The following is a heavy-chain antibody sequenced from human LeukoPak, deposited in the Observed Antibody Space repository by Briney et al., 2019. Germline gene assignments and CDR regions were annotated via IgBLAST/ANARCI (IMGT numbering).Heavy chain of an antibody. V-gene: IGHV3-48*03. CDR3: ARVRSGYSHENYFDY. Sequence: GGSLRLSCAASGFTFSNYEMNWVRQAPGKGLEWVSYISGSCSTIYYADSVKGRFTISRDNAKDSLYLQMNSLRAEDTAVYYCARVRSGYSHENYFDYWGQGTLVTVSS. CDR1: GFTFSNYE. CDR2: ISGSCSTI. J-gene: IGHJ4*02. D-gene: IGHD5-18*01.